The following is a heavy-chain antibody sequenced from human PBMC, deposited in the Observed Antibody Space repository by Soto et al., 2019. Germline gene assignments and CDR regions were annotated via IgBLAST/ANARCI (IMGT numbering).Heavy chain of an antibody. Sequence: QLQLQESGPGLVKPSETLSLTCTVSGGSISSSSYYWGWIRQPPGKGLEWIGSIYYSGSTYYNPSXXQRVTIPVDTXXAXCXXTLSPVTAADTAAYYGARQGYQGSGRYPLLGWFDPWGQGTLVTVSS. CDR1: GGSISSSSYY. V-gene: IGHV4-39*01. CDR3: ARQGYQGSGRYPLLGWFDP. J-gene: IGHJ5*02. CDR2: IYYSGST. D-gene: IGHD3-10*01.